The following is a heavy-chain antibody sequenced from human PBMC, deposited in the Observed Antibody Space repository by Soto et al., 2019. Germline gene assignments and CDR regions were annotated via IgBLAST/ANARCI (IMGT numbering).Heavy chain of an antibody. D-gene: IGHD1-7*01. J-gene: IGHJ4*02. CDR1: GCSISSYY. CDR3: GRGEVDRYNWNYGIDY. CDR2: IYYSGNT. Sequence: SETLSLPCPVSGCSISSYYWSWIRQPPGKGLEWIGYIYYSGNTNYNPSLKSRVTISVDTSKNQFSLKLSSVTAADTAVYYCGRGEVDRYNWNYGIDYWGQGTLVTVSS. V-gene: IGHV4-59*01.